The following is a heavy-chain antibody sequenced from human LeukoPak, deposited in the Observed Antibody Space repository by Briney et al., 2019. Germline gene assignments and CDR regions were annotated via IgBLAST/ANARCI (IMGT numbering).Heavy chain of an antibody. D-gene: IGHD3-22*01. CDR2: IYYSGIT. J-gene: IGHJ4*02. V-gene: IGHV4-59*08. CDR3: ARHGTEDYYDSSGYYPFDY. Sequence: SETLSLTCTVSGGSINNYYWSWIRQSPGKGLEWIGYIYYSGITYYNPSLKSRVTISVDTSKNQFSLKLSSVTAADTAVYYCARHGTEDYYDSSGYYPFDYWGQGTLVTVSS. CDR1: GGSINNYY.